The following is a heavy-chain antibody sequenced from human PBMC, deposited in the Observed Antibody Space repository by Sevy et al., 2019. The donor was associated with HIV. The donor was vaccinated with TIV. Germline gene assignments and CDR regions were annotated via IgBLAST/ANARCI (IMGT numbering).Heavy chain of an antibody. V-gene: IGHV3-53*01. CDR1: EFTVSSNY. CDR2: IYSGGST. D-gene: IGHD3-10*01. Sequence: GGSLRLSCAASEFTVSSNYMSWVRQAPGKGLEWVSVIYSGGSTYYADSVKGRFTISRDNSKNTLYLQMNSLRAEDTAVYYCARDTSWFGELSMGFDYWGQGTLVTVSS. CDR3: ARDTSWFGELSMGFDY. J-gene: IGHJ4*02.